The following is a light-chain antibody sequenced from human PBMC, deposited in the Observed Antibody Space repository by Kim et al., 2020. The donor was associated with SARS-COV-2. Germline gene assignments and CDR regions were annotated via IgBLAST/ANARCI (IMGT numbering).Light chain of an antibody. Sequence: SVTISCTGTNAEVYDFNYVSWYQQRPGKAPKLIIYDVTQRPSGVPDRFSGSKSGDTASLTVSGLQTEDEAEYFCCTFVGRRTNTLIFGGGTQLTVL. J-gene: IGLJ7*01. CDR3: CTFVGRRTNTLI. CDR2: DVT. V-gene: IGLV2-11*03. CDR1: NAEVYDFNY.